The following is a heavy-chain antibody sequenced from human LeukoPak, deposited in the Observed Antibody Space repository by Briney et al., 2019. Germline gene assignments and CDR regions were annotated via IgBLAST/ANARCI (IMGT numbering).Heavy chain of an antibody. CDR1: GGSFSGYY. Sequence: PSETLSLTCAVYGGSFSGYYWSWIRQPPGKGLEWIGEINHSGSANYNPSLKSRVTISVDTSKNQFSLKVSSVTAADTAVYYCARGRNSDYVWGSYRSDYWGQGTLVTVSS. V-gene: IGHV4-34*01. CDR2: INHSGSA. D-gene: IGHD3-16*02. CDR3: ARGRNSDYVWGSYRSDY. J-gene: IGHJ4*02.